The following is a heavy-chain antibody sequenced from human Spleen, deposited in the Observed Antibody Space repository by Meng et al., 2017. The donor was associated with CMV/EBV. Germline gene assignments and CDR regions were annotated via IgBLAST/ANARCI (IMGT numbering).Heavy chain of an antibody. CDR3: ASSEALGYCSSTSCYIRGDYYYGMDV. D-gene: IGHD2-2*02. CDR2: INPNSGGT. V-gene: IGHV1-2*02. J-gene: IGHJ6*02. Sequence: ASVKVSCKASGYTFTGYYMQWVRQAPGQGLEWMGWINPNSGGTNYAQKYQGRVTMTRDTSISTAYMELSRLRSDDTAVYYCASSEALGYCSSTSCYIRGDYYYGMDVWGQGTTVTVSS. CDR1: GYTFTGYY.